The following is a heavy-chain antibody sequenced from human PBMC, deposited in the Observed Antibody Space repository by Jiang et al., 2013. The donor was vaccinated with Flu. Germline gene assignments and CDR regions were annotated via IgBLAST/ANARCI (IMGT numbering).Heavy chain of an antibody. V-gene: IGHV4-59*08. CDR1: GGSISTYY. CDR3: ARRVAMSSTRASDNWLDP. J-gene: IGHJ5*02. Sequence: GPGLVKPSETLSLTCTVSGGSISTYYWNWIRQPPGKGLEWIGHIYYSGSTNYNPSLKSRVTISVDTSKNQFSLKLSSVTAADTAVYYCARRVAMSSTRASDNWLDPGAREPWSPSPQ. D-gene: IGHD2-2*01. CDR2: IYYSGST.